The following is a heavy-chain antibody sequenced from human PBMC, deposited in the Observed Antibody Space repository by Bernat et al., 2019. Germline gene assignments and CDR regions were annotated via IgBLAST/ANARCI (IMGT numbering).Heavy chain of an antibody. J-gene: IGHJ5*02. V-gene: IGHV3-30*18. CDR3: AKDLQLARDSLGGRFDP. CDR2: ISYDGSNK. D-gene: IGHD6-13*01. Sequence: QVQLVESGGGVVQPGRSLRLSCAASGFTFSSYGMHWVRQAPGKGLERLAVISYDGSNKYYADSVKGRFPSSRDNSKNTLYLQMNSLRAEDTGVYYCAKDLQLARDSLGGRFDPWGQGTLVTVSS. CDR1: GFTFSSYG.